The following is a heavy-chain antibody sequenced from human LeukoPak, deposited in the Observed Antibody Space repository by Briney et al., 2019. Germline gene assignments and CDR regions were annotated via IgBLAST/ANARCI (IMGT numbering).Heavy chain of an antibody. Sequence: ASVKVSCKASGYTFTSYGISWVRQAPGQGLEWMGWISAYNGNTNYAQKLQGRVTMTTDTSTSTAYMELRSLRSGDTAVYYCARDRRYFDWLSNSYFDYWGQGTLVTVSS. CDR1: GYTFTSYG. J-gene: IGHJ4*02. V-gene: IGHV1-18*01. D-gene: IGHD3-9*01. CDR2: ISAYNGNT. CDR3: ARDRRYFDWLSNSYFDY.